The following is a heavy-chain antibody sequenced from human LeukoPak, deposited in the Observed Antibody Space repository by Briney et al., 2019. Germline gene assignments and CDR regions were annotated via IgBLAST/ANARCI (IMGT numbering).Heavy chain of an antibody. Sequence: SVKVSCKASGGTFSSYAISWVRQAPGQGLEWMGGIIPIFGTANYAQKFQGRVTTTTDESTSTAYMELSSLRSEDTAVYYCARVQYFDWLLHTGSGWFDPWGQGTLVTVSS. CDR2: IIPIFGTA. CDR3: ARVQYFDWLLHTGSGWFDP. CDR1: GGTFSSYA. V-gene: IGHV1-69*05. D-gene: IGHD3-9*01. J-gene: IGHJ5*02.